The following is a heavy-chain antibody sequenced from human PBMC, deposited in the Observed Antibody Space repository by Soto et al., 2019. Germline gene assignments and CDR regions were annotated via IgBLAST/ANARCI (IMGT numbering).Heavy chain of an antibody. CDR1: GFTFSSYA. J-gene: IGHJ4*02. D-gene: IGHD3-9*01. CDR3: ARAAGYKGDFDY. V-gene: IGHV3-30-3*01. CDR2: ISYDGSNK. Sequence: QVQLVESGGGVVQPGRSLRLSCAASGFTFSSYAMHWVRQAPGKGLEWVAVISYDGSNKNYADSVKGRFTISRDNSKNTLYLQMSSLRAEDTAVYYCARAAGYKGDFDYWCQGTLGTVSS.